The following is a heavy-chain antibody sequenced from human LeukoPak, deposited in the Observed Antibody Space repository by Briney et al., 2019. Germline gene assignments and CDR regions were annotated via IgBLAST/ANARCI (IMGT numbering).Heavy chain of an antibody. CDR3: ARARASDGSGYYYVSPDTDAFDI. CDR1: DGSISSTSDS. V-gene: IGHV4-39*07. Sequence: SETLSLTFTVSDGSISSTSDSRGWIRQSPGRGVEWIGSIHYSGTTYYNPSLKSRVTISLDASKNQFSLRLNSVTAADTAVYYCARARASDGSGYYYVSPDTDAFDIWGQGTMVTVSS. D-gene: IGHD3-22*01. J-gene: IGHJ3*02. CDR2: IHYSGTT.